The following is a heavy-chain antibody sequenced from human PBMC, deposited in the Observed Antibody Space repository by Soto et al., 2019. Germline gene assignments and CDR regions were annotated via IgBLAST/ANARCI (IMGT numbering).Heavy chain of an antibody. V-gene: IGHV4-30-2*06. J-gene: IGHJ4*02. CDR3: ARAATSDHFDY. Sequence: SETLSLTCTVSGDSFSSGAYAWSWIRQSSWRGLEWIGYIYYSGTAFYNPSLKSRVTLSVVKSKNQFSLKVTSVTTADTAVYYCARAATSDHFDYWGPGTLVTVSS. CDR2: IYYSGTA. CDR1: GDSFSSGAYA. D-gene: IGHD2-21*02.